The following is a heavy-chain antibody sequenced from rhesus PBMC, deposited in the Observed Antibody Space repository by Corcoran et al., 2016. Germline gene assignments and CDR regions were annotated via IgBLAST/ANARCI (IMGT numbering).Heavy chain of an antibody. V-gene: IGHV4-165*01. D-gene: IGHD6-25*01. CDR1: GGSFSGYY. CDR2: ISGSRGST. Sequence: QVQLQESGPGLVKPSETLSLTCAVSGGSFSGYYWGWIRQAPGKGLEWIGYISGSRGSTDYNPALNSRVTMSTDTSKTQFCRKLRSVAAADTAVYYCARGYPYSGSPPPGFDVWGPGVLGTVSS. CDR3: ARGYPYSGSPPPGFDV. J-gene: IGHJ5-1*01.